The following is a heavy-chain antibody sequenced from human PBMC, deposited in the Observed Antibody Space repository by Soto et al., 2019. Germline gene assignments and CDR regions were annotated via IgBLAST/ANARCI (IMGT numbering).Heavy chain of an antibody. CDR2: INHSGST. J-gene: IGHJ4*02. CDR1: VGSFSGDY. CDR3: ARESLGPIAVAGRAGDY. V-gene: IGHV4-34*01. D-gene: IGHD6-19*01. Sequence: PSETLSLTCAAYVGSFSGDYWSWIRQPPGKGLEWIGEINHSGSTNYNPSLKSRVTISVDTSKNQFSLKLSSVTAADTAVYYCARESLGPIAVAGRAGDYWGKGTLVTVSS.